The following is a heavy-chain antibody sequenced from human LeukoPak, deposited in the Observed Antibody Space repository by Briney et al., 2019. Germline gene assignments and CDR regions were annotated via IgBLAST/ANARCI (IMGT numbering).Heavy chain of an antibody. CDR1: GGSFSGYY. D-gene: IGHD3-22*01. Sequence: SETLSLTCAVYGGSFSGYYWSWIRQPPGKGLGWIGEINHSGSTNYNPSLKSRVTISVDTSKNQFSLKLSSVTAADTAVYYCARGRYYDSSGYFNFASGSQALDYWGQGTLVTVSS. CDR2: INHSGST. V-gene: IGHV4-34*01. CDR3: ARGRYYDSSGYFNFASGSQALDY. J-gene: IGHJ4*02.